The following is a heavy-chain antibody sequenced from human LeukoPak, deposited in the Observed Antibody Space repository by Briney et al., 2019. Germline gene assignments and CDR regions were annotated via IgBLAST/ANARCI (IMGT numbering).Heavy chain of an antibody. CDR3: ARGARNSSSWYLYYYYYGMDV. CDR1: GYTFTSYG. V-gene: IGHV1-18*01. Sequence: GASVKVSCKASGYTFTSYGISWVRQAPGQGLEWMGWISAYNGNTNYAQKLQGRVTMTTDTSTSTAYMELRSLRSDDTAVYYCARGARNSSSWYLYYYYYGMDVWGQGTTVTVSS. CDR2: ISAYNGNT. D-gene: IGHD6-13*01. J-gene: IGHJ6*02.